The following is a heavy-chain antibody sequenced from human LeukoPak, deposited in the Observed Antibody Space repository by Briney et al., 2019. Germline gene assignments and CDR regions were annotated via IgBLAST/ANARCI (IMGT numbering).Heavy chain of an antibody. Sequence: SETLSLTCAVSGGSISSYYWSWIRQPPGKGLEWIGYIHYSGSTSYNPSLKSRVTISVDTSKNQISLKVRSATAADTAVYYCARTTEDCSSTSCYQYWFDPWGQGTLVTVSS. V-gene: IGHV4-59*01. CDR2: IHYSGST. CDR3: ARTTEDCSSTSCYQYWFDP. CDR1: GGSISSYY. D-gene: IGHD2-2*01. J-gene: IGHJ5*02.